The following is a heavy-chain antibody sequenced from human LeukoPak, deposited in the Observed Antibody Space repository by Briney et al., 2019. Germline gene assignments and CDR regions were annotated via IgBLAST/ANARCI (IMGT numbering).Heavy chain of an antibody. CDR3: ARYGSGTSYITNYFDY. V-gene: IGHV3-48*02. D-gene: IGHD3-10*01. Sequence: GGSLRLSCAASGFTFSSYSMNWVRQAPGKGLEWVSYISSDSRTIYYADSVKGRFTISRDNAKNSLYLPMKSLRDEDTAVYYCARYGSGTSYITNYFDYWGQGTLVTVSS. CDR1: GFTFSSYS. J-gene: IGHJ4*02. CDR2: ISSDSRTI.